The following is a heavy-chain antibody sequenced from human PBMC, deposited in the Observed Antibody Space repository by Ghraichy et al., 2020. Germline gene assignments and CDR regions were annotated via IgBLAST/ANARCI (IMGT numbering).Heavy chain of an antibody. CDR3: ARVRGELLTV. CDR1: GGSISSGSYY. D-gene: IGHD3-16*01. CDR2: IYTSGST. V-gene: IGHV4-61*02. J-gene: IGHJ4*02. Sequence: SQTLSLTCTVSGGSISSGSYYWSWIRQPAGKGLEWIGRIYTSGSTNYNPSLKSRVTISVDTSKNQFSLKLSSVTAADTAVYYCARVRGELLTVWGQGTLVTVSS.